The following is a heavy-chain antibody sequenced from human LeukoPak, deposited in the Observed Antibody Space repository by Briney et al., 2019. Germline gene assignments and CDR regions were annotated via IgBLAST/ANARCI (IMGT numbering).Heavy chain of an antibody. CDR2: ISGNGVSR. CDR1: GFTFSTYA. D-gene: IGHD3-3*01. Sequence: PGGSLRLSCAASGFTFSTYAMSWVRQAPGKGLEWVSGISGNGVSRYYADSVKGRFTISRDNSKNTLHLQMNSLRDEDTAIFYCAKDNEADLWSGYSTWGQGTLVTVSS. V-gene: IGHV3-23*01. J-gene: IGHJ5*02. CDR3: AKDNEADLWSGYST.